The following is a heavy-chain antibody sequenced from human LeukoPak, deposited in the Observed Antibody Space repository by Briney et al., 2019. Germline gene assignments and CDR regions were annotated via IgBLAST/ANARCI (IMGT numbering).Heavy chain of an antibody. CDR3: ASPGPSYYDSSGYYLSY. CDR2: IYSGGST. CDR1: GFTFSSNY. D-gene: IGHD3-22*01. Sequence: GGSLRLSCAASGFTFSSNYMSWVRQAPGKGLEWVSVIYSGGSTYYSDSVKGRFTISRDNSKNTLYLQMNSLRAEDTAVYYCASPGPSYYDSSGYYLSYWGQGTLVTVSS. V-gene: IGHV3-53*01. J-gene: IGHJ4*02.